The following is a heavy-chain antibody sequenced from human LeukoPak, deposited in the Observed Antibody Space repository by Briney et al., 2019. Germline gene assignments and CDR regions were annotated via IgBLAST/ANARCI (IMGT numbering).Heavy chain of an antibody. CDR3: ASGGYCDSASCYPNWFDP. CDR1: GGSISSYY. Sequence: SETLSLTCTVSGGSISSYYWSWIRQPPGKGLEWIGYISYSGSTNYNPSLKSRVTMSLDTSKNQFSLKLSSVTAADAAVYYCASGGYCDSASCYPNWFDPWGRGTLVTVSS. CDR2: ISYSGST. D-gene: IGHD2-2*01. V-gene: IGHV4-59*01. J-gene: IGHJ5*02.